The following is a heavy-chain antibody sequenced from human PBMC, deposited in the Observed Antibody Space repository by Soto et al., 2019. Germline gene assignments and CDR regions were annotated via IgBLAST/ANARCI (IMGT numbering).Heavy chain of an antibody. V-gene: IGHV1-18*01. CDR3: ASHRNFFDY. Sequence: ASVKVSXKTSGYSFTDYDIHWVRQAAGQGLEWMGWISPYNGHTNYAQKLQGRVTMTTDTSTSTAYMELRSLRSDDTAVYYCASHRNFFDYWGQGTLVTVSS. J-gene: IGHJ4*02. CDR2: ISPYNGHT. CDR1: GYSFTDYD.